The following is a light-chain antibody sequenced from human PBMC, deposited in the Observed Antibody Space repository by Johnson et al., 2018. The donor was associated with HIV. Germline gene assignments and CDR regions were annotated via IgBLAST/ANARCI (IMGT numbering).Light chain of an antibody. J-gene: IGLJ1*01. CDR3: GSWDSSLSAHYV. CDR2: EKN. CDR1: SSNIGNNY. V-gene: IGLV1-51*02. Sequence: QSVLTQPPSVSAAPGQKVTISCSGSSSNIGNNYVSWYQHLPGTAPKLLIYEKNKRPSGIPDRFSASTSGTSATLGITGLQPGDEADYYCGSWDSSLSAHYVFGTGTKVTVL.